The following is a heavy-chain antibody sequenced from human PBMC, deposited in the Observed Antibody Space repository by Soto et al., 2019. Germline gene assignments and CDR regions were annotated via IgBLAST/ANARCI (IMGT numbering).Heavy chain of an antibody. CDR1: GGSFSGYY. V-gene: IGHV4-34*01. D-gene: IGHD3-16*02. CDR2: INHSGST. J-gene: IGHJ6*02. Sequence: SETLSLTCAVYGGSFSGYYWSWIRQPPGKGLEWIGEINHSGSTNCNPSLKSRVTISVDTSKNQFSLKLSSVTAADTAVYYCARNSDYVWGSYRYGVGYGMDVWGQGTTVTVSS. CDR3: ARNSDYVWGSYRYGVGYGMDV.